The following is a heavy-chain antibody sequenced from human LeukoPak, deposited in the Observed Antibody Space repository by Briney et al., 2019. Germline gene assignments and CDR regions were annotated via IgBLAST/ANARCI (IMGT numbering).Heavy chain of an antibody. Sequence: GGSLRLSCAASGFTFSSYGMHWVRQAPGKGLEWVAVISYDGSNKYYADSVKGRFTISRDNSENTLYLQMNSLRAEDTAVYYCAKDLELGIYNWFDPWGQGTLVTVSS. V-gene: IGHV3-30*18. J-gene: IGHJ5*02. D-gene: IGHD5-24*01. CDR1: GFTFSSYG. CDR3: AKDLELGIYNWFDP. CDR2: ISYDGSNK.